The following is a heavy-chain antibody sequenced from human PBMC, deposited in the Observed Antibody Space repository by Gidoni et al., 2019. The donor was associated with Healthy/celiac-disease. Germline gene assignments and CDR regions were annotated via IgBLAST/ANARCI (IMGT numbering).Heavy chain of an antibody. CDR1: GGSISSSSYY. V-gene: IGHV4-39*01. D-gene: IGHD3-10*01. CDR2: IYYSGST. CDR3: ARAITMVRGVTWYYYYYMDV. Sequence: QLQLQESGPGLVKPSETLSLTCTVSGGSISSSSYYWGWIRQPPGKGLEWIGSIYYSGSTYYNPSLKSRVTISVDTSKNQFSLKLSSVTAADTAVYYCARAITMVRGVTWYYYYYMDVWGKGTTVTVSS. J-gene: IGHJ6*03.